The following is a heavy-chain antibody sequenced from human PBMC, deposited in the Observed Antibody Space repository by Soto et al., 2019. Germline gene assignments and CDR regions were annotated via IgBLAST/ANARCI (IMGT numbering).Heavy chain of an antibody. CDR2: IWYDGSNK. D-gene: IGHD6-19*01. V-gene: IGHV3-33*01. CDR1: GFTFSSYG. CDR3: ARDRANGWYSPDAFDI. J-gene: IGHJ3*02. Sequence: GGSLRLSCAASGFTFSSYGMHWVRQAPGKGLEWVAVIWYDGSNKYYADSVKGRFTISRDNSKNTLYLQMNSLRAEDTAVYYCARDRANGWYSPDAFDIWGQGTMVTVSS.